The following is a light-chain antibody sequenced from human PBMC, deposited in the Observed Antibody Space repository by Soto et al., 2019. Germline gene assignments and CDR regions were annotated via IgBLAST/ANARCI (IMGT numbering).Light chain of an antibody. CDR3: QQYNIWPLWT. CDR1: ESVTSS. CDR2: AAS. Sequence: EIVLPQSPATLSVSPGDSATLSCRASESVTSSLAWYQQNPGQPPRLLIYAASTRATDVPARFSGGGSETEFTLTISSLQSEDLAVYFCQQYNIWPLWTVGQGTKVDIK. V-gene: IGKV3-15*01. J-gene: IGKJ1*01.